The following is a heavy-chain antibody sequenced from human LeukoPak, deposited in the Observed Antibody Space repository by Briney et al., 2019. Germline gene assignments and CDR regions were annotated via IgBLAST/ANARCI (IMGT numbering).Heavy chain of an antibody. J-gene: IGHJ5*02. CDR2: INPNSRGT. V-gene: IGHV1-2*02. CDR1: GYTFTGYY. Sequence: ASVKVSCKASGYTFTGYYMHWVRQAPGQGLEWMGWINPNSRGTNYAQKFQGRVTMTRDTSISTAYMELSRLRSDDTAVYYCARERRQVAVAGTGFDPWGQGTLVTVSS. D-gene: IGHD6-19*01. CDR3: ARERRQVAVAGTGFDP.